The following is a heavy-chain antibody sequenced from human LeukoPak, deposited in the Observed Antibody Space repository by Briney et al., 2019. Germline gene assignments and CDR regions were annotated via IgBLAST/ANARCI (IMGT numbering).Heavy chain of an antibody. CDR1: GYTFTSYY. CDR3: AGYSYGYRGNDY. D-gene: IGHD5-18*01. Sequence: ASVKVSCKASGYTFTSYYMHWVRQAPGQGLEWMGIINPSGGSTNYAQKFQGRVTITADKSTSTAYMELSSLRSEDTAVYYRAGYSYGYRGNDYWGQGTLVTVSS. J-gene: IGHJ4*02. CDR2: INPSGGST. V-gene: IGHV1-46*01.